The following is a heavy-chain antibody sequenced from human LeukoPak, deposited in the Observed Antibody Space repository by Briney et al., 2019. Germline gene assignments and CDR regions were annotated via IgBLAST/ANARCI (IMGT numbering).Heavy chain of an antibody. V-gene: IGHV4-39*01. Sequence: SETLSLTCTVSGGSISSSSYYWGWIRRPPGKGLEWIGSIYYSGSTYYNPSLKSRVTISVDTSKNQFSLKLSSVTAADTAVYYCARLSEGAFDIWGQGTLVTVSS. CDR3: ARLSEGAFDI. J-gene: IGHJ4*02. CDR2: IYYSGST. D-gene: IGHD3-9*01. CDR1: GGSISSSSYY.